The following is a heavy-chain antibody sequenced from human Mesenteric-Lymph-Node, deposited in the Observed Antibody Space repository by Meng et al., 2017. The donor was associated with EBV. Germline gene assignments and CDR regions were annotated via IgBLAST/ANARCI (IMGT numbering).Heavy chain of an antibody. V-gene: IGHV4-4*02. CDR2: IFHSGST. J-gene: IGHJ4*02. CDR3: AKITNSGGFNYFDY. CDR1: GGSISSSNL. Sequence: QGQLPESGPGLVKPSGTLSLTCAVSGGSISSSNLWSWVRQPPGKGLEWIGEIFHSGSTNYNPSLRSRVTISVDKSKNQFSLKLSSVTAADTAVYYCAKITNSGGFNYFDYWGQGTLVTVSS. D-gene: IGHD2-15*01.